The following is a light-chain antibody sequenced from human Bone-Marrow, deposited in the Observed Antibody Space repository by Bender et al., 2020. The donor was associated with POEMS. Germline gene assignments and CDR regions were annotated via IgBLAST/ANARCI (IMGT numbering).Light chain of an antibody. Sequence: QSALTQPASVSGSPGQSITISCTGTSSDIGGYNYVSWYQQHPGKAPKPMIYDVNDRPSGVSNRFSGSKSGNTASLTISGLQAEDEADYYCAAWDDSLNVLVFGGGTKLTVL. J-gene: IGLJ3*02. CDR2: DVN. CDR1: SSDIGGYNY. V-gene: IGLV2-14*03. CDR3: AAWDDSLNVLV.